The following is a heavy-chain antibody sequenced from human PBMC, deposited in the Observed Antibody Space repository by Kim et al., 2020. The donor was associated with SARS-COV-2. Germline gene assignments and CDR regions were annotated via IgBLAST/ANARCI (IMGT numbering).Heavy chain of an antibody. J-gene: IGHJ6*02. CDR3: ARRGVATQPYYYGMDV. V-gene: IGHV4-39*01. Sequence: SETLSLTCTVSGGSISSSSYYWGWIRQPPGKGLEWIGSIYYSGSTYYNPSLKSRVTISVDTSKNQFSLKLSSVTAADTAVYYCARRGVATQPYYYGMDVWGQGTTVTVSS. D-gene: IGHD5-12*01. CDR1: GGSISSSSYY. CDR2: IYYSGST.